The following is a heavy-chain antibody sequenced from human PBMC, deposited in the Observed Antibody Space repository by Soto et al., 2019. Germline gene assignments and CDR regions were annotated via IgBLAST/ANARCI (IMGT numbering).Heavy chain of an antibody. V-gene: IGHV1-3*01. CDR2: INRGNGNT. CDR1: GFTFSDTL. Sequence: QVQLVQSGAEVKKPGASVKISCQASGFTFSDTLINWVRQGPGQRLERMGWINRGNGNTRYSESFQGRVSISRLSSASTVYVALSDLTTEDTAVYYCATDILNVGPRANDAFDVWGQGTLITVAS. D-gene: IGHD1-1*01. J-gene: IGHJ3*01. CDR3: ATDILNVGPRANDAFDV.